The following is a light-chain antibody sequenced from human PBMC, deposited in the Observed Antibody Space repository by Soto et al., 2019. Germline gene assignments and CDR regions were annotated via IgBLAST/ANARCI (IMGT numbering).Light chain of an antibody. CDR1: QSVSSNY. CDR2: GAS. J-gene: IGKJ4*01. Sequence: EIVLTQSPGTLSLSPVERATLSCRASQSVSSNYLAWYQQKPGQAPRLLIYGASSRATGIPDRFSGSGSGTDFTLTISRLEPEDFAVYYCQQYGNSPLTFGGGTKVDIK. V-gene: IGKV3-20*01. CDR3: QQYGNSPLT.